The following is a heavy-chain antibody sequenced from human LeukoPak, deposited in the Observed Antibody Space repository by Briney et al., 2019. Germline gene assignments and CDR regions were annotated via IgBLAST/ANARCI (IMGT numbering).Heavy chain of an antibody. J-gene: IGHJ6*03. D-gene: IGHD1-26*01. Sequence: GGSLRLSCAASGFTFSTYTMNWVRQAPGKGLEWVSSISSSSYFIYYADSVRGRFTISRDNAKNSLYLQMNSLGPEDMAVYYCARDPYSGNYGNYYYYYMDVWGKGTTVTISS. CDR1: GFTFSTYT. CDR2: ISSSSYFI. CDR3: ARDPYSGNYGNYYYYYMDV. V-gene: IGHV3-21*01.